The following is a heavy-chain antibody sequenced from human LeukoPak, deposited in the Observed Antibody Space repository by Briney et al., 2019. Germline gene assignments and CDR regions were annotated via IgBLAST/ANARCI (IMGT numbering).Heavy chain of an antibody. J-gene: IGHJ4*02. V-gene: IGHV3-7*01. Sequence: GRSLRLSCAASGFTFSNYWMSWVRQAPGKGLEWVANIKQDGSEKYYVDSVKGRFTISRDNAENSVYLQMNSLRAEDSAVYYCARDRALYDRSGYYYTEDDYWGQGTLVTVSS. D-gene: IGHD3-22*01. CDR3: ARDRALYDRSGYYYTEDDY. CDR1: GFTFSNYW. CDR2: IKQDGSEK.